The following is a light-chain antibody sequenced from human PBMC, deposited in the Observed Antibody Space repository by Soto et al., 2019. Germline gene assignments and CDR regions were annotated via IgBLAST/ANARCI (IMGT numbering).Light chain of an antibody. CDR3: LQHNNYPWT. Sequence: AIQMTQSPSSLSASVGDRVTITCRASQGIGNDLGWYQRKPGKAPKLLIYAASSLQSGVPSRFSGSGSGTDFILTIGSLQPEDFATYYCLQHNNYPWTFGLGTKVEI. V-gene: IGKV1-6*01. CDR1: QGIGND. CDR2: AAS. J-gene: IGKJ1*01.